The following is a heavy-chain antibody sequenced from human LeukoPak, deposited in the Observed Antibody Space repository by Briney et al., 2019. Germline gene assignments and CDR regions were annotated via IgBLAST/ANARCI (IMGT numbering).Heavy chain of an antibody. CDR2: INHSGST. D-gene: IGHD2-2*01. V-gene: IGHV4-34*01. J-gene: IGHJ6*02. Sequence: PSETLSLTCAVYGGSFSGYYWSWIRQPPGEGLEWVGEINHSGSTNYNPSLKSRVTISVDTSKNQFSLKLSSVTAADTAVYYCARAGRSTSDVGGQGTTVTVSS. CDR1: GGSFSGYY. CDR3: ARAGRSTSDV.